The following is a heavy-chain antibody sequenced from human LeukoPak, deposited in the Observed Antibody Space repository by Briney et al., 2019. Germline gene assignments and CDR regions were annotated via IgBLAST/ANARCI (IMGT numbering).Heavy chain of an antibody. CDR1: GFTFDDYA. J-gene: IGHJ5*02. Sequence: GRSLRLSCAASGFTFDDYAMHWVRQAPGKGLEWVSGISWNSGSIGYADSVKGRFTISRDNAKNSLYLQMNSLRAEDTALYYCAKDTNYDFWSGYLNWFDPWGQGTLVTVSS. CDR3: AKDTNYDFWSGYLNWFDP. CDR2: ISWNSGSI. D-gene: IGHD3-3*01. V-gene: IGHV3-9*01.